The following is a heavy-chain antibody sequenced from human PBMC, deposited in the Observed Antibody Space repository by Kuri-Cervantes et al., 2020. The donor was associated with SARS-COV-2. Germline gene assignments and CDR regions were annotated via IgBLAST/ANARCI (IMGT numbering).Heavy chain of an antibody. D-gene: IGHD6-19*01. V-gene: IGHV4-39*07. Sequence: GSLRLSCTVSGGSISSSGYYWGWIRQPPGKGLEWIGEINHSGSTNYNPSLKSRVTISVDTSKNQFSLKLSSVTAADTAVYYCARGVGAAVAGTLITIYYYYGMDVWGQGTTVTISS. J-gene: IGHJ6*02. CDR1: GGSISSSGYY. CDR3: ARGVGAAVAGTLITIYYYYGMDV. CDR2: INHSGST.